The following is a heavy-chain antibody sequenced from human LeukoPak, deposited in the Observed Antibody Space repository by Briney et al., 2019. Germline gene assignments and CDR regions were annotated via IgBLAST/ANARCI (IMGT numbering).Heavy chain of an antibody. CDR2: INHSGST. J-gene: IGHJ4*02. CDR3: ARVRYSYGYIPFDY. CDR1: GVSFSCYY. D-gene: IGHD5-18*01. Sequence: KPSETLSLTCAVYGVSFSCYYWSWIRQPPGKGLEWIGEINHSGSTNYNPSLKSRVTISVDTSKNQFSLKLSSVTAADTAVYYCARVRYSYGYIPFDYWGQGTLVTVSS. V-gene: IGHV4-34*01.